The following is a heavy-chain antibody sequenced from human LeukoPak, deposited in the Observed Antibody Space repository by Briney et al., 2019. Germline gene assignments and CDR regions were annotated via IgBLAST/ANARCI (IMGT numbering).Heavy chain of an antibody. J-gene: IGHJ4*02. CDR3: AREAVAGTYYFDY. Sequence: GGSLRLSCAASGFALSSYWMSWVRQAPGKGLEWVANIKEDGSEKYYVDSVKGQFTIPRDNAKNSLYLYMNSLRAEDTAVYYCAREAVAGTYYFDYWGQGTLVTVSS. V-gene: IGHV3-7*01. CDR1: GFALSSYW. D-gene: IGHD6-19*01. CDR2: IKEDGSEK.